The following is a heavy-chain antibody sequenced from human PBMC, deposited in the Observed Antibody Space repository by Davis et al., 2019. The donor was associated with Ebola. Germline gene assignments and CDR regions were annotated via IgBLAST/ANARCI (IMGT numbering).Heavy chain of an antibody. CDR1: GYTFARYQ. CDR2: ITPSGST. J-gene: IGHJ3*02. V-gene: IGHV1-46*03. Sequence: AASVKVSCKASGYTFARYQMHWVRQAPGQGLEWMGIITPSGSTGYAQKFQGRVTVTRDTSTTTVYMDLSSLRSEDTALYYCTTPGGQDSGYDVFDIWGQGTMVTVSS. D-gene: IGHD5-12*01. CDR3: TTPGGQDSGYDVFDI.